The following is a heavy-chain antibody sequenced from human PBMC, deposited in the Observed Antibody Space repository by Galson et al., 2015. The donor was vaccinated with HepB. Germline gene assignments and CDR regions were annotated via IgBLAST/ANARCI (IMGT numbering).Heavy chain of an antibody. CDR2: INHSGST. V-gene: IGHV4-34*01. Sequence: ETLSLTCAVYGGSFSGYYWSWIRQPPGKGLEWIGEINHSGSTNHNPSLKSRVTISVDTSKNQFSLKLSSVTAADTAVYYCARGGYCSSTSCYTIWFDPWGQGTLVTVSS. J-gene: IGHJ5*02. CDR1: GGSFSGYY. D-gene: IGHD2-2*02. CDR3: ARGGYCSSTSCYTIWFDP.